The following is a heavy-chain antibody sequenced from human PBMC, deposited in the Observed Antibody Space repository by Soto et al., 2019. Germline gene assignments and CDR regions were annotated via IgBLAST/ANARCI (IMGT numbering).Heavy chain of an antibody. D-gene: IGHD3-22*01. CDR1: GFTFSSYA. V-gene: IGHV3-23*01. CDR2: ISGSGGST. CDR3: AKPLTPVVITRGFDD. Sequence: EVQLLESGGGLVQPGGSLRLSCAASGFTFSSYAMSWVRQAPGKGLEWVSAISGSGGSTYYADSVKGRFTISRDNSKNPRYLQMNRLRAEDTAVYSCAKPLTPVVITRGFDDWGQGTLVTVSS. J-gene: IGHJ4*02.